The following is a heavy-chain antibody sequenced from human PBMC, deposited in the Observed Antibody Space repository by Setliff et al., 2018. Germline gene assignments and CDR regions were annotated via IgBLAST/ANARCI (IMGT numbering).Heavy chain of an antibody. J-gene: IGHJ4*02. CDR2: IIPILGIA. CDR1: GGTFSSYA. D-gene: IGHD2-15*01. V-gene: IGHV1-69*10. Sequence: GGPVKVSCKASGGTFSSYAISWVRQAPGQGLERMGGIIPILGIANYAQKFQGRVTITADKSTSTAYMELSSLRSEDTAVYYCARGVYCSGGSCEGNDYWGQGTLVTVSS. CDR3: ARGVYCSGGSCEGNDY.